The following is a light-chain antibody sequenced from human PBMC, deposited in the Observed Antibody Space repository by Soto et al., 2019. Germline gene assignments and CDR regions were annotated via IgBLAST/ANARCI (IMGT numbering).Light chain of an antibody. CDR3: SSYAGSNNLNV. Sequence: QSALTQPPSASGSPGQSVTISCTGTSSDVGGYKYVSWYQQHSGKAPKLMIYEVSQRPSGVPDRFSGSKSGNTASLTVSGLQAEDEADYYCSSYAGSNNLNVFGGGTKLTVL. CDR2: EVS. V-gene: IGLV2-8*01. J-gene: IGLJ2*01. CDR1: SSDVGGYKY.